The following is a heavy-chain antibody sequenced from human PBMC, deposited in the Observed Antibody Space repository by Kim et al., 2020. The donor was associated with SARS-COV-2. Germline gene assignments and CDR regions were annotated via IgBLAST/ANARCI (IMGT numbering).Heavy chain of an antibody. Sequence: GGSLRLSCKASGFSFSNYVMNWVRQAPGKGLEWVANIIGSCGNTYYADSVTGRFTVSRDNSENTLYLQMNGLRADDTAIYYCVKRGYTGTWPAPHWGQGILVTVSS. J-gene: IGHJ4*02. CDR1: GFSFSNYV. V-gene: IGHV3-23*01. CDR3: VKRGYTGTWPAPH. D-gene: IGHD2-2*02. CDR2: IIGSCGNT.